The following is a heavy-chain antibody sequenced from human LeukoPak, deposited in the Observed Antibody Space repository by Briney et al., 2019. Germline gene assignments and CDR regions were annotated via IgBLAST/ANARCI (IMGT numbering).Heavy chain of an antibody. J-gene: IGHJ3*02. CDR3: AKDLSKRYYGSGTRPAFDI. CDR1: GFTFSSYA. V-gene: IGHV3-9*01. Sequence: PGGSLRLSCAASGFTFSSYAMHWVRQAPGKGLEWVSGISWNSGSIGYADSVKGRFTISRDNAKNSLYLQMNSLRAEDTALYYCAKDLSKRYYGSGTRPAFDIWGQGTMVTVSS. D-gene: IGHD3-10*01. CDR2: ISWNSGSI.